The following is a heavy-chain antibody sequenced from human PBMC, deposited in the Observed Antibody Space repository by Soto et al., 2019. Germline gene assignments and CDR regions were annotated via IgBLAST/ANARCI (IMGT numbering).Heavy chain of an antibody. CDR1: GYTFTGYY. Sequence: ASVKVSCKASGYTFTGYYMHWVRQAPGQGLEWMGWINPNSGGTNYAQKFQGRVTMTRDTSISTAYMELSRLRADDTDVYYWARAELFHRGCSGGSCYFDYWGQGTLVTVSS. V-gene: IGHV1-2*02. CDR2: INPNSGGT. D-gene: IGHD2-15*01. CDR3: ARAELFHRGCSGGSCYFDY. J-gene: IGHJ4*02.